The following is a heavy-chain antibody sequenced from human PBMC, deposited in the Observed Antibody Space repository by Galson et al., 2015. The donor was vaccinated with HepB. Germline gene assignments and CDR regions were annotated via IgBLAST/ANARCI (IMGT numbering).Heavy chain of an antibody. CDR2: ISAYNGNT. Sequence: SVKVSCKASGYTFTSYGISWVRQAPGQGLEWMGWISAYNGNTNYAQKLQGRVTMTTDTSTSTAYMELASLTSDDTGMYYCAMPSKRLMGDYHDPFHFDLWGRGTLVTVSS. D-gene: IGHD4-11*01. CDR3: AMPSKRLMGDYHDPFHFDL. V-gene: IGHV1-18*01. CDR1: GYTFTSYG. J-gene: IGHJ2*01.